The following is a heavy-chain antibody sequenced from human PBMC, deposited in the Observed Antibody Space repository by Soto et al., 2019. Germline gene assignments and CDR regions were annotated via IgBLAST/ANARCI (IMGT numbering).Heavy chain of an antibody. V-gene: IGHV1-3*01. CDR2: SNAGNGNT. CDR1: GYTFTSYA. D-gene: IGHD6-19*01. Sequence: QVQLVQSGAEVKKPGASVKVSCKASGYTFTSYAMHWVRQAPGQRREWMGWSNAGNGNTKYSQKFQGRVTITRDTSASTAYMELSSLRSEDTALYYWARFEVAVAGTGMDYWGQGTLVTVSS. J-gene: IGHJ4*02. CDR3: ARFEVAVAGTGMDY.